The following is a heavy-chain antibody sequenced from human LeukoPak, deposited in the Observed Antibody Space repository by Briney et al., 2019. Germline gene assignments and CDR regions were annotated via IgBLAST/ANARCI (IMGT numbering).Heavy chain of an antibody. CDR2: ISSSGSTI. CDR1: GFTFSSYS. Sequence: PGGSLRLSCAASGFTFSSYSMNWVRQAPGKGLEWVSSISSSGSTIYYADSVKGRFTISRDNAKNSLYLQMNSLRAEDTAVYYCARTPSSFWSGYGYFDYWGQGTLVTVSS. D-gene: IGHD3-3*01. CDR3: ARTPSSFWSGYGYFDY. J-gene: IGHJ4*02. V-gene: IGHV3-21*04.